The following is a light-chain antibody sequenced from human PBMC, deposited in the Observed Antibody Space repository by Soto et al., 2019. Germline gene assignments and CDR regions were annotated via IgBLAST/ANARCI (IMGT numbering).Light chain of an antibody. J-gene: IGLJ1*01. V-gene: IGLV2-14*01. CDR1: STDVGRYNY. CDR2: DVS. Sequence: HSALTQPASVSGSPGQSITISCTGTSTDVGRYNYVSWYQQHPGKAPKLMVYDVSNRPSWVSNRFSGSKSGITASLTISGLQAEDEADYYCTSYTSDSTYVFGTGTKVTVL. CDR3: TSYTSDSTYV.